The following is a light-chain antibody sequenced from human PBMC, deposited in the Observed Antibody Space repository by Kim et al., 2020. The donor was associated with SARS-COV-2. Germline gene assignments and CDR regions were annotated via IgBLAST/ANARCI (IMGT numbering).Light chain of an antibody. Sequence: APGERATLSCRASQSVSSSYLAWYQQKPGQAPRLLIYGASSRATGIPDRFSGSGSGTDFTLTISRLEPEDFALYYCQQYGSSLYTFGQGTKLEI. V-gene: IGKV3-20*01. CDR1: QSVSSSY. CDR2: GAS. CDR3: QQYGSSLYT. J-gene: IGKJ2*01.